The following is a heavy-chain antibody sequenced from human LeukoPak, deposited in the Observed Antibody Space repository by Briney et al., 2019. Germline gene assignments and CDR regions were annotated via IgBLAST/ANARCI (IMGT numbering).Heavy chain of an antibody. CDR1: GGSISSYY. D-gene: IGHD3-22*01. V-gene: IGHV4-59*12. CDR3: ARDRVDYYDSSGYRRKAFDI. J-gene: IGHJ3*02. Sequence: PSETLSLTCTVSGGSISSYYWSWIRQPPGKGLEWIGYIYYSGSTNYNPSLKSRVTISVDTSKNQFSLKLSSVTAADTAVYYCARDRVDYYDSSGYRRKAFDIWGQGTMVTVSS. CDR2: IYYSGST.